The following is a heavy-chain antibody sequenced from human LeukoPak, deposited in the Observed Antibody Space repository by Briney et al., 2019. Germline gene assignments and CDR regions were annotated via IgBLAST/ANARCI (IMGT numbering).Heavy chain of an antibody. V-gene: IGHV4-59*01. CDR2: IYYSGST. CDR1: GGSISGYY. CDR3: ARGDRPYCSGGSCYFWGIDY. D-gene: IGHD2-15*01. J-gene: IGHJ4*02. Sequence: SETLSLTCTVSGGSISGYYWSWIRQPPGKGLEWIGYIYYSGSTNYNPSLKSRVTISVDTSKNQFSLKLSSVTAADTAVYYCARGDRPYCSGGSCYFWGIDYWGQGTLVTVSS.